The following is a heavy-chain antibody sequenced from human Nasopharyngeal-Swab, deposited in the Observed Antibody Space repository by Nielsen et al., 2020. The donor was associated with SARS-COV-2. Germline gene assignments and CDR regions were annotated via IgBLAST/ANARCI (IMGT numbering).Heavy chain of an antibody. CDR1: GASITSSY. V-gene: IGHV4-59*01. D-gene: IGHD3-3*01. J-gene: IGHJ2*01. CDR2: IYYSGTT. Sequence: SETLSLTYTVSGASITSSYWSWIRQPPGKGLDWIGYIYYSGTTNYNPSLKSRVTISVDTSKNQFSLKLSSVTAADTAVYYCARRLTLESFWYFDLWGRGTLVTVSS. CDR3: ARRLTLESFWYFDL.